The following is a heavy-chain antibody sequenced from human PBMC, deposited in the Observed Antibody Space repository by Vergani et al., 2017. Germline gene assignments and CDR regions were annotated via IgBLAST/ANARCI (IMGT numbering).Heavy chain of an antibody. CDR2: ISYDGSNK. V-gene: IGHV3-30*03. Sequence: QVQLVESGGGVVQPGRSLRLSCAASGFTFSSYGMHWVRQAPGKGLEWVAVISYDGSNKYYADSVKGRFTISRDNSKNTLYLQMNSLRAEDTAVYYCARDRGYSGYDPQGDYGMDVWGQGTTVTVSS. J-gene: IGHJ6*02. CDR1: GFTFSSYG. CDR3: ARDRGYSGYDPQGDYGMDV. D-gene: IGHD5-12*01.